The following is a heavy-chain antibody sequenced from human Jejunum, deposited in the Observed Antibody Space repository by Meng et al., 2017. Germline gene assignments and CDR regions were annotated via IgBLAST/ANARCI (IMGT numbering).Heavy chain of an antibody. D-gene: IGHD4-17*01. CDR2: IYYSGST. V-gene: IGHV4-30-4*01. CDR1: GGSISSGDYY. CDR3: ARTYADYPSYYFDY. J-gene: IGHJ4*02. Sequence: QVQLQESGPGLGKPSQTLSLTGTGSGGSISSGDYYWSWIRQPPGKGLEWIGYIYYSGSTYYNPSLKSRVTISVDTSKNQFSLKLSSVTAADTAVYYCARTYADYPSYYFDYWGQGTLVTVSS.